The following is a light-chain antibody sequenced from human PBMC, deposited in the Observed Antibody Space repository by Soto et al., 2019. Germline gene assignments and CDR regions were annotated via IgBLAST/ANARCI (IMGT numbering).Light chain of an antibody. V-gene: IGKV1-5*03. Sequence: DIQMTQSPSTLSASVGDRVTITCRARQSISTWLAWYQQKPGKAPKLLIYKASSLESGVPSEFSGSGSGTEFTLTISSLQPDDFATYYCQQYSTYPWTFGHGTKVEI. J-gene: IGKJ1*01. CDR2: KAS. CDR1: QSISTW. CDR3: QQYSTYPWT.